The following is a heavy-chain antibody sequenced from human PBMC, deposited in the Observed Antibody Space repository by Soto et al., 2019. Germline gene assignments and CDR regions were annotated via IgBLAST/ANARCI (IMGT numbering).Heavy chain of an antibody. V-gene: IGHV1-8*01. CDR2: MNPNSGNT. CDR1: GYTFTSYD. CDR3: ARMATIAAACPLGY. D-gene: IGHD6-13*01. Sequence: QVQLVQSGAEVKKPGASVKVSCKASGYTFTSYDINWVRQATGQGLEWMGWMNPNSGNTGYAQKFQGRVTMTRKTSKSTAYMELSSRRSEATAVYYCARMATIAAACPLGYWGQGTLVTVSS. J-gene: IGHJ4*02.